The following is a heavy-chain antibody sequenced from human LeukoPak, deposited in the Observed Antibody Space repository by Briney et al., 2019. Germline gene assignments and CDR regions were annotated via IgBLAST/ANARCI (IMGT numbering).Heavy chain of an antibody. V-gene: IGHV3-21*01. J-gene: IGHJ4*02. CDR1: GFTFSSYA. CDR2: ISSSSSYI. CDR3: ARAPYSTYCGGDCYLGGMEEYYFDY. D-gene: IGHD2-21*02. Sequence: GGSLRLSCAASGFTFSSYAMSWVRQAPGKGLEWVSSISSSSSYIYYADSEKGRFTISRDNAKNSLYLQMNSLRAEDTAVYYCARAPYSTYCGGDCYLGGMEEYYFDYWGQGTLVTVSS.